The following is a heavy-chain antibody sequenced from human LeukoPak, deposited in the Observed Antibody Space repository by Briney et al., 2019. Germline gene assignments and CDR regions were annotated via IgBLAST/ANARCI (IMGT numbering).Heavy chain of an antibody. CDR1: GYSFTSYW. CDR3: ARVVADHFDY. D-gene: IGHD5-12*01. CDR2: IYPGDSDT. V-gene: IGHV5-51*01. J-gene: IGHJ4*02. Sequence: GESLKISCKGSGYSFTSYWIGWVRQMRGKGLEWMGIIYPGDSDTIYSPSFQGQVTISADKSISTAYLQWNSLKASDTAMYYCARVVADHFDYWGQGTLVTVSS.